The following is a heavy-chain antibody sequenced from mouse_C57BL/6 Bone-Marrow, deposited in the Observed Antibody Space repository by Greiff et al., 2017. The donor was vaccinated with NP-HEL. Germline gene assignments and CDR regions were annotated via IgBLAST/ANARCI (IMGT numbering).Heavy chain of an antibody. Sequence: VKLMESGAELVRPGASVTLSCKASGYTFTDYEMHWVKQTPVHGLEWIGAIDPETGGTAYNQKFKGKAILTADKSSSTAYMELRSLTSEDSAVYYCTREGDIYFRLDYWGQGTTLTVSS. D-gene: IGHD2-1*01. CDR1: GYTFTDYE. CDR2: IDPETGGT. CDR3: TREGDIYFRLDY. V-gene: IGHV1-15*01. J-gene: IGHJ2*01.